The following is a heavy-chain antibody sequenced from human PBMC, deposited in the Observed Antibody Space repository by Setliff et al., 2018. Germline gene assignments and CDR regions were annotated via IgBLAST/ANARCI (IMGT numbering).Heavy chain of an antibody. J-gene: IGHJ4*02. D-gene: IGHD6-19*01. V-gene: IGHV4-34*01. CDR3: ARVGSGWYDFDY. Sequence: SETLSLTCAVYGGSFSGYYWSWIRQPPGKGLEWIGEINHSGSTNYNPSLKSRVTISVDTSKNQFSLKLSSVTAADTAVYYCARVGSGWYDFDYWGQGTLVTV. CDR1: GGSFSGYY. CDR2: INHSGST.